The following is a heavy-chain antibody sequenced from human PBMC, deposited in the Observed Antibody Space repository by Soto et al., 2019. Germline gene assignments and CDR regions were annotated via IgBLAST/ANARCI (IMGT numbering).Heavy chain of an antibody. D-gene: IGHD3-3*01. J-gene: IGHJ4*02. V-gene: IGHV3-23*01. CDR1: GVTFSDFG. Sequence: GALRLSSAASGVTFSDFGMSWVRQAPGKGLEWVSVISASGDATYYAASVKGRFTLSRDNSKNTLYLQMNSLTVADTAVYYCAKKVTIYAVDPADYWGQGTQVTVSS. CDR3: AKKVTIYAVDPADY. CDR2: ISASGDAT.